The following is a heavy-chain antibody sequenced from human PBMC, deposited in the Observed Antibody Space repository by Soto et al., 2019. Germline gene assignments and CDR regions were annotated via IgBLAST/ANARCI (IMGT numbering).Heavy chain of an antibody. CDR1: GFSFSSYA. D-gene: IGHD6-13*01. J-gene: IGHJ4*02. CDR2: ISGSGGTT. Sequence: EVQLLESGGDLGQPGGSLRLSCAASGFSFSSYAMSWVRQAPGKGLEWVSVISGSGGTTRYADSVKGRFTISRDNSKNMLYLQMNSLRAEDTAVYYCAKDRNSDSPGHHNWGQGTLVNVSS. V-gene: IGHV3-23*01. CDR3: AKDRNSDSPGHHN.